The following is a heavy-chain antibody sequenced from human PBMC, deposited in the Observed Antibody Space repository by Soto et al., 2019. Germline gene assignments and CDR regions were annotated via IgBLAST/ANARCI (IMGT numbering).Heavy chain of an antibody. J-gene: IGHJ4*02. V-gene: IGHV4-39*01. D-gene: IGHD5-12*01. CDR2: IFHSGST. Sequence: SETLSLTCIVSGGSFSSSTYYGGWIRQPPGKGLEWIGSIFHSGSTYYNPSLKSRVTLSVDTSKNRFYLRLSSVTAADTAVYYCASAPGFNLFDSWGQGTPVTVSS. CDR3: ASAPGFNLFDS. CDR1: GGSFSSSTYY.